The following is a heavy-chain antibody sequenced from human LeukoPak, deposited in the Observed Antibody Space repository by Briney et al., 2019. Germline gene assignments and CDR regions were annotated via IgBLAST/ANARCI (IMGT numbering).Heavy chain of an antibody. Sequence: GGSLRPSCAASGFTFSSYWMSWVRQAPGKGLEWVANIKQAGSEKYYVDSVKGRFTISRDNAENSLYLQMNSLRAEDTAVYYCARARPFFDHWGQGTLVTVTS. CDR2: IKQAGSEK. CDR1: GFTFSSYW. J-gene: IGHJ4*02. CDR3: ARARPFFDH. V-gene: IGHV3-7*01.